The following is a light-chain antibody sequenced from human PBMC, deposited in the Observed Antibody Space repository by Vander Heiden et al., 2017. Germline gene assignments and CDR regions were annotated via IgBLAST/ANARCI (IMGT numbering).Light chain of an antibody. J-gene: IGKJ3*01. CDR3: QQSYSTPFT. CDR2: AAS. V-gene: IGKV1-39*01. Sequence: DIQMTQSPSSLSASVGDRVTITCRASQSISSYLNWYQQKPGKAPKLLIYAASSFQSGVPSRFSGSGSGTDFTLIIIRLQPEDFATYYCQQSYSTPFTFGHGTKVDIK. CDR1: QSISSY.